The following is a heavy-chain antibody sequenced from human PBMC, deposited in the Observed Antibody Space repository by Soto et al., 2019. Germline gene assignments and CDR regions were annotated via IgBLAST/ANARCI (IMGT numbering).Heavy chain of an antibody. CDR2: ISSSSSYI. V-gene: IGHV3-21*01. CDR3: ARDREEFLNWFDP. D-gene: IGHD3-10*01. J-gene: IGHJ5*02. CDR1: GFTFSSYS. Sequence: GGSLRLSCAASGFTFSSYSMNWVRQAPGKGLEWVSSISSSSSYIYYADSVKGRFTISRDNAKNSLYLQMNSLRAEDTAVYYCARDREEFLNWFDPWGQGTLVTVSS.